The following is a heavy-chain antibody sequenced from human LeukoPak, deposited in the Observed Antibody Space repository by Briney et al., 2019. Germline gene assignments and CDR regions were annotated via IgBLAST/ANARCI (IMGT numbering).Heavy chain of an antibody. Sequence: ASVKVSCKVSGFTLSELSMHWVRQAPGKGLEWVGGFDPKDGETVYAERFRDRVILTDDRSSNTAYMDLSSLGADDTAVHYCATGVYCATTTCPGYGNYYCFMDVWGEGTTVTV. D-gene: IGHD2-21*01. J-gene: IGHJ6*03. CDR2: FDPKDGET. CDR3: ATGVYCATTTCPGYGNYYCFMDV. V-gene: IGHV1-24*01. CDR1: GFTLSELS.